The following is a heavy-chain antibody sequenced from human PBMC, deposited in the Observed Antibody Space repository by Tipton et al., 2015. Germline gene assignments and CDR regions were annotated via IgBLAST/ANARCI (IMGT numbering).Heavy chain of an antibody. V-gene: IGHV5-51*03. Sequence: QSGPEVKKPGESLKISCQGSGYSFTDYWIAWVRQMPGKGLEWVGMIYPDDSDTRYSPSFRGHVTISVDKSISTTFLQWSSLKASDTAMYYCARITGITAPPGDYWGQGTLVTVSS. J-gene: IGHJ4*02. CDR3: ARITGITAPPGDY. CDR1: GYSFTDYW. CDR2: IYPDDSDT. D-gene: IGHD6-6*01.